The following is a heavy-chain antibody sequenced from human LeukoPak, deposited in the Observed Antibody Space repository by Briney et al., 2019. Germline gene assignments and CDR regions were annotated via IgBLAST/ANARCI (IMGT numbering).Heavy chain of an antibody. Sequence: GGSLRLSCVGSGFTLSYFAMIWVRQASGKGLEWVSAIRGGGDSAKYAESVKGRFTISRDNSKNTLYLQMDSLRAEDTAVYYCARDPNGDYIGAFDFRGQGTMVTVSS. CDR3: ARDPNGDYIGAFDF. D-gene: IGHD4-17*01. CDR2: IRGGGDSA. CDR1: GFTLSYFA. J-gene: IGHJ3*01. V-gene: IGHV3-23*01.